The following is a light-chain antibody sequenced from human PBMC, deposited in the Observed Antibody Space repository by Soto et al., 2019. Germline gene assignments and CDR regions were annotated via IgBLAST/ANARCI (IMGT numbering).Light chain of an antibody. Sequence: EIVMTQSPATLSVSPGERATLSCRASQSVNSNYLAWYQQKPGQAPRLLIYGISKRATDIPDRFSGSGSGTEFTLTISSLQPEDFAVYYCQQYNNWPPATFGQGTKVEIK. CDR1: QSVNSN. CDR3: QQYNNWPPAT. J-gene: IGKJ1*01. V-gene: IGKV3D-15*01. CDR2: GIS.